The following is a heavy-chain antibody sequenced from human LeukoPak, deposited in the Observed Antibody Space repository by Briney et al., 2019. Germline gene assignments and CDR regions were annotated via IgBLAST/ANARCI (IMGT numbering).Heavy chain of an antibody. CDR1: GSSFKTYY. Sequence: GSLRLSCAASGSSFKTYYMSWIRQAPGKGLEWVSYISGSGRAIYYADSVKGRFTISRDNAKNSLFLQMTSLRAEDTAVYFCASEFKSYDNWGQGTLVTVSS. D-gene: IGHD1-26*01. CDR3: ASEFKSYDN. V-gene: IGHV3-11*01. CDR2: ISGSGRAI. J-gene: IGHJ4*02.